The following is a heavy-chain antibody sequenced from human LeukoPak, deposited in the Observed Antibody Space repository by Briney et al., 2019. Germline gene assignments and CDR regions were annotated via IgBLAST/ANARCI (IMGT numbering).Heavy chain of an antibody. Sequence: GGSLRLSCAASGFTFSDYYMSWIRQAPGKGLEWVSYISSSGSTIYYADSVKGRFTISRDNAKNSLYLQMNSLRAEDTAVYYCARGLTKVAASPFGPLGQGTLVTVSS. CDR3: ARGLTKVAASPFGP. J-gene: IGHJ5*02. D-gene: IGHD2-15*01. CDR1: GFTFSDYY. V-gene: IGHV3-11*01. CDR2: ISSSGSTI.